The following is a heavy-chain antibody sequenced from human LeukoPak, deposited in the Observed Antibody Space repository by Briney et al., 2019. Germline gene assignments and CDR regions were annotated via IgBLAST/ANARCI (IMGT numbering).Heavy chain of an antibody. Sequence: SETLSLTCAVYGGSFSGYYWSWIRQPPGKGLEWIGEINHSGSTNYNPSLKSRVTISVDTSKNQFSLKLGSVTAADTAVYYCASGPLGWFDPWGQGTLVTVSS. CDR1: GGSFSGYY. D-gene: IGHD3-3*01. CDR2: INHSGST. V-gene: IGHV4-34*01. J-gene: IGHJ5*02. CDR3: ASGPLGWFDP.